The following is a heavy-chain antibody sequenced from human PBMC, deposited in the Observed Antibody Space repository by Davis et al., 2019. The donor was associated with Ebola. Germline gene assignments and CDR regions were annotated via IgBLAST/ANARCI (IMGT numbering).Heavy chain of an antibody. CDR1: GFTVSSNY. CDR2: IYSGGST. D-gene: IGHD2-2*01. CDR3: ARDVVPAALYGFGWFDP. Sequence: GGSLRLSCAASGFTVSSNYMSWVRQAPGKGLEWVSVIYSGGSTYYADSVKGRFTISRDNSKNTLYLQINSLRAEDTAVYYCARDVVPAALYGFGWFDPWGQGTLVTVSS. V-gene: IGHV3-66*01. J-gene: IGHJ5*02.